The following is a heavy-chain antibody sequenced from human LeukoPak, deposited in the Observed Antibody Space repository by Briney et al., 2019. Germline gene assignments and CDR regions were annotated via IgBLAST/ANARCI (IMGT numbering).Heavy chain of an antibody. CDR3: AKDKYDILTGRFDY. V-gene: IGHV3-74*01. D-gene: IGHD3-9*01. Sequence: GGSLRLSCATSGFTLSSYWMHWVRQVPGKGLEWLSRINNDGVSTSYADSVKGRFTISRDNAKNSLYLQMNSLRAEDMALYYCAKDKYDILTGRFDYWGQGTLVTVSS. CDR2: INNDGVST. CDR1: GFTLSSYW. J-gene: IGHJ4*02.